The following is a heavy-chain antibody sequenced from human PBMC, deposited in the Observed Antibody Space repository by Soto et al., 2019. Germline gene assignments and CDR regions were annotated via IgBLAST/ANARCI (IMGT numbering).Heavy chain of an antibody. CDR1: GFTFSSYA. D-gene: IGHD2-15*01. V-gene: IGHV3-23*01. J-gene: IGHJ4*02. Sequence: GGSLRLSCAASGFTFSSYAMSWVRQAPGKGLEWVSAISGSGGSTYYADSVKGRFTISRDNSKNTLYLQMNSLRAEDTAVYYCAKGPVYCSGGSCHYFDYWGQGTLVTVSS. CDR3: AKGPVYCSGGSCHYFDY. CDR2: ISGSGGST.